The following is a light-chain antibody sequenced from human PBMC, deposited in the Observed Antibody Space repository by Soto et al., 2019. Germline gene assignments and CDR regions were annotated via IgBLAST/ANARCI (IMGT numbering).Light chain of an antibody. V-gene: IGLV2-18*02. Sequence: QSVLTQPPSVSGSPGQSVTISCTGTSSDVGSYNRVSWYQQAPGTVPKVMIYEVTNRPSGVPDRFSGSKSGNTASLTISGLQAEDEADYYCCSYRSGNTYVFGTGIKVTVL. CDR1: SSDVGSYNR. CDR3: CSYRSGNTYV. J-gene: IGLJ1*01. CDR2: EVT.